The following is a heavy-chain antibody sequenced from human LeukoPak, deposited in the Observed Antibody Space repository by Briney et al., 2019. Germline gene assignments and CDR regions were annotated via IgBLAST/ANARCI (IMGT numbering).Heavy chain of an antibody. J-gene: IGHJ4*02. Sequence: SSDTLSLTCAVYGGSFSAYYWSWIRQPPGKGLEWIREINHSGSTNYNPSLKSRVTISVDTSKNQFSLKLSSVTAADTAVYYCASTQIVGGSLSNNWGQGTLVTVSS. CDR1: GGSFSAYY. CDR3: ASTQIVGGSLSNN. D-gene: IGHD1-26*01. V-gene: IGHV4-34*01. CDR2: INHSGST.